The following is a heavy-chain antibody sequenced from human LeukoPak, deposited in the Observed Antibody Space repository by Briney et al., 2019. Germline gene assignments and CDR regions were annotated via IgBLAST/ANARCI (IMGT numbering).Heavy chain of an antibody. Sequence: SETLSLTCTVSGGSISSYYWSWIRQPPGKGLEWIGYIYYSGSTNYNPSLKSRVTISVDTSKNQFSLKLSSVTAADKAVYYCARDNWNYGSSMDVWGQGTTVTVSS. CDR2: IYYSGST. CDR3: ARDNWNYGSSMDV. CDR1: GGSISSYY. V-gene: IGHV4-59*01. J-gene: IGHJ6*02. D-gene: IGHD1-7*01.